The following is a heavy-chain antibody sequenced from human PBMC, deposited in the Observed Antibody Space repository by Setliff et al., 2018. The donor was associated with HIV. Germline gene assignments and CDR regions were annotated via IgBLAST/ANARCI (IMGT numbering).Heavy chain of an antibody. D-gene: IGHD2-8*01. CDR2: IYYSGNT. V-gene: IGHV4-39*01. CDR1: GVSTSSTSYY. CDR3: ARPTTGLGGGAAFDI. Sequence: SETLSLTCTVSGVSTSSTSYYWGWIRQPPGKGLEWIGYIYYSGNTYYNPSLKSRVSISVDTSRNQFSLRLNSVTAADTAVYYCARPTTGLGGGAAFDIWGQGTMVTVSS. J-gene: IGHJ3*02.